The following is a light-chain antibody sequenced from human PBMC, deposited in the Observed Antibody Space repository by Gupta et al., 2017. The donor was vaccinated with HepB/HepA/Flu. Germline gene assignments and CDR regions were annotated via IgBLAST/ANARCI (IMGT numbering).Light chain of an antibody. V-gene: IGLV2-23*02. CDR2: EVN. J-gene: IGLJ1*01. CDR1: SSDIGSHNV. Sequence: QSALTQPASLSASPGQSITISCTGSSSDIGSHNVVSWYQQHPGKAPKRIISEVNRRPSGVSNRCSGSKSGNTESLTISGLQAEDEADDYCCSHALSFTDVFGTGTKVTVL. CDR3: CSHALSFTDV.